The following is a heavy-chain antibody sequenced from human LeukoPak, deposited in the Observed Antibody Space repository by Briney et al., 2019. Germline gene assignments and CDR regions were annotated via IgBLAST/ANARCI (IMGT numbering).Heavy chain of an antibody. V-gene: IGHV1-2*02. J-gene: IGHJ5*02. D-gene: IGHD2-2*01. CDR2: INPNSGGT. CDR1: GYTFTGYY. CDR3: ARVVTPRYCTSPTCYWKGWFDP. Sequence: GASVKVSCKASGYTFTGYYMHWVRQAPGQGLEWMGWINPNSGGTNYAQKFQGRVTMTRDTSISTAYMELSRLRSDDTAVYNCARVVTPRYCTSPTCYWKGWFDPWGQGTLVTVSS.